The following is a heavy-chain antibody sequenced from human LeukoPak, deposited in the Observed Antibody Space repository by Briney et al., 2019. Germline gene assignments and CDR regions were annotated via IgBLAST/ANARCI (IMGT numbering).Heavy chain of an antibody. CDR1: GFTFSSYW. CDR2: ISSSSSYI. CDR3: ARAGYDYVWGSYRYAGYFDY. D-gene: IGHD3-16*02. J-gene: IGHJ4*02. Sequence: GGSLRLSCAASGFTFSSYWMSWVRQAPGKGLEWVSSISSSSSYIYYADSVKGRFTISRDNAKNSLYLQMNSLRAEDTAVYYCARAGYDYVWGSYRYAGYFDYWGQGTLVTVSS. V-gene: IGHV3-21*01.